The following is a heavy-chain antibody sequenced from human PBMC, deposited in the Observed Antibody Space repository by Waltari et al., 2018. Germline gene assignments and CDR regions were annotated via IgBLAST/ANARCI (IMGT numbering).Heavy chain of an antibody. J-gene: IGHJ4*02. CDR1: GGTFSSYT. CDR3: ATTPETSYGGNSPFGY. V-gene: IGHV1-69*02. Sequence: GAEVKKPGSSVKVSCKASGGTFSSYTISWVRQAPGQGLEWMGRIIPILGIANYAQKFQGRVTITADKSTSTAYMELSSLRSEDTAVYYCATTPETSYGGNSPFGYWGQGTLVTVSS. D-gene: IGHD4-17*01. CDR2: IIPILGIA.